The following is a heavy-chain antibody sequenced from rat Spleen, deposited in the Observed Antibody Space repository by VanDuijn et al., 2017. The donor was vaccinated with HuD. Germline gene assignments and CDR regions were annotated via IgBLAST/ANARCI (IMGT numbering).Heavy chain of an antibody. J-gene: IGHJ2*01. V-gene: IGHV4-2*01. Sequence: VQLKESEPDLVQPSQTLSLTCTVSGFSLTSYHVHWVRQAPGKGLEWIGEINKDSSTINYIPSLKDKFTISRDNAQNALYLQMSKLGSEDTAIYYCTRSRGPGDVFDYWSQGVMVTVSS. CDR2: INKDSSTI. CDR1: GFSLTSYH. CDR3: TRSRGPGDVFDY.